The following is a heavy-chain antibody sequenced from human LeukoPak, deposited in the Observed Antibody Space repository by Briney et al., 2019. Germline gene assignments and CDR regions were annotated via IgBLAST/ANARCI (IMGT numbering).Heavy chain of an antibody. D-gene: IGHD3-22*01. CDR3: ARQESRNYYYEGLDY. CDR1: GFSFSSYA. J-gene: IGHJ4*02. CDR2: ISYNGGKK. Sequence: PGGSLRLSCAASGFSFSSYAIHWVRQAPGKGLERVALISYNGGKKDYADSVKGRFTIDRDNFKNTVYLQMNSLRPDDTAIYFCARQESRNYYYEGLDYWGQGNLVTVSS. V-gene: IGHV3-30*04.